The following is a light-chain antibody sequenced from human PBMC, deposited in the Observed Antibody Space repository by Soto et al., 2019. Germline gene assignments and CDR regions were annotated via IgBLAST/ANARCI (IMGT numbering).Light chain of an antibody. V-gene: IGKV3-11*01. CDR1: QSVSSY. CDR2: DAS. Sequence: EIVLTQSPATLSLSPGERATLSCRASQSVSSYLAWYQHKPGQAPRLLIYDASKRATGIPARFSGSGSGTDFTLTXSSLEPEDXAXYYXXXRSNXPPXXXGQGTRLEIK. CDR3: XXRSNXPPXX. J-gene: IGKJ5*01.